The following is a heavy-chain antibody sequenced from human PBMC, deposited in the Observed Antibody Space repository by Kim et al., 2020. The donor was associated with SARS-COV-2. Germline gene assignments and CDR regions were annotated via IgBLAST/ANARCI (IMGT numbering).Heavy chain of an antibody. CDR2: ISYDGSNK. CDR3: AKDSIMVRGGFDP. J-gene: IGHJ5*02. V-gene: IGHV3-30*18. Sequence: GGSLRLSCAASGFTSSSYGMHWVRQAPGKWLEWVAVISYDGSNKYYADSVKGRFTISRDNSKNTLYLQMNSLRAEDTAVYYCAKDSIMVRGGFDPWGQGTLVTVSS. D-gene: IGHD3-10*01. CDR1: GFTSSSYG.